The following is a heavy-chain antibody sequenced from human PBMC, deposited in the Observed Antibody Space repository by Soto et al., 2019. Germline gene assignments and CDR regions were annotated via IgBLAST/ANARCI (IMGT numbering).Heavy chain of an antibody. CDR3: ASHYDSSGYYYRGLDY. J-gene: IGHJ4*02. D-gene: IGHD3-22*01. V-gene: IGHV1-69*12. CDR2: ISPIFGTA. CDR1: GGTFSSYA. Sequence: QVQLVQSGAEVKKPGSSVKVSCKASGGTFSSYAISWVRQAPGQGLEWMGGISPIFGTADYAQRFQGRVTITADESTSTGNKELSSRRSEDTAVYCCASHYDSSGYYYRGLDYWGQGTLVTVS.